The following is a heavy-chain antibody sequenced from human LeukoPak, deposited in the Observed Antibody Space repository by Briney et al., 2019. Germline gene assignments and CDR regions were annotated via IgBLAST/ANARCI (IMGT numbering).Heavy chain of an antibody. CDR2: IYYSGST. CDR1: GGSISSSSYY. J-gene: IGHJ4*02. Sequence: SETLSLTCTVSGGSISSSSYYWGWIRQPPGKGLEWIGSIYYSGSTYYNPSLKSRVTISVDTSKNQFSLKLSSVTAADTAVYYCARHQGSYGSYAGNFDYWGQGTLVTVSS. CDR3: ARHQGSYGSYAGNFDY. V-gene: IGHV4-39*01. D-gene: IGHD1-26*01.